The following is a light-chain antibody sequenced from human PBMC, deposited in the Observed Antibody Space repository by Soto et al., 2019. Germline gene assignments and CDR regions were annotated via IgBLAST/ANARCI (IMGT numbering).Light chain of an antibody. CDR2: DGS. CDR1: QDISNY. Sequence: DIQMTQSPSSLSASVGDRVTITCQASQDISNYLNWYQQKPGEAPKLLISDGSNLETGVPSRFSGSGSGTHFTFTISSLQPEDFATYHCQQYEKVGLTFGGGTMVEIK. J-gene: IGKJ4*01. CDR3: QQYEKVGLT. V-gene: IGKV1-33*01.